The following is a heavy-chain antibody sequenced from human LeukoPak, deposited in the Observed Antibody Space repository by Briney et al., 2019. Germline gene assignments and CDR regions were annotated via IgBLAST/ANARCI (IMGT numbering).Heavy chain of an antibody. Sequence: GGSLRLSCAASGFTFSSYAMHWVRQAPGKGLEWVAVISYDGSNKYYADSVKGRFTISRDNSKNTLYLQMNSLRAEDTAVYYCARPDYYDSSGSYAFDIWGQGTMVTVSS. D-gene: IGHD3-22*01. CDR1: GFTFSSYA. CDR2: ISYDGSNK. V-gene: IGHV3-30*04. J-gene: IGHJ3*02. CDR3: ARPDYYDSSGSYAFDI.